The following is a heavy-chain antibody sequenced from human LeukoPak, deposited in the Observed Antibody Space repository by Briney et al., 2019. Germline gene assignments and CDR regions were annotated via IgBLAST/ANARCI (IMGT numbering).Heavy chain of an antibody. D-gene: IGHD3-22*01. CDR1: GFTFGDYA. CDR2: IRSKAYGGTT. CDR3: TTGGLLRRALFDY. J-gene: IGHJ4*02. Sequence: GGSLRLSCTASGFTFGDYAMSWFRQAPGKGLEWVGFIRSKAYGGTTEYAASVKGRFTISRDDSKSIAYLQMNSLKTEDTAVYYCTTGGLLRRALFDYWGQGTLVTVSS. V-gene: IGHV3-49*03.